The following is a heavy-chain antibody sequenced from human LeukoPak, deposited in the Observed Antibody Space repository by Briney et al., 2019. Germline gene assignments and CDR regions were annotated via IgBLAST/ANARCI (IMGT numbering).Heavy chain of an antibody. CDR1: GFTVSSNY. J-gene: IGHJ6*04. V-gene: IGHV3-53*01. D-gene: IGHD3-9*01. CDR3: AIRIRYFDWNYGMDV. Sequence: GGSLRLSCAASGFTVSSNYMSWVRQAPGKGLEWVSVIYSGGSTYYADSVKGRFTISRDNSKNTLYLQMNSLRAEDTAVYYCAIRIRYFDWNYGMDVWGKGTTVTVSS. CDR2: IYSGGST.